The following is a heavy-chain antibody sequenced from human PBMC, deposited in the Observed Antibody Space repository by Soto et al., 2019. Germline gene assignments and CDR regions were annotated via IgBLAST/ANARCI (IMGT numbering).Heavy chain of an antibody. Sequence: GGSLRLSCAASGFTFSSYSMNWVRQAPGKGLEWVSYISSSSSTIYYADSVKGRFTISRDNAKNSLYLQMNSLRDEDTAVYYCAGSVVVTAIPAFDIWGQGTMVTVSS. V-gene: IGHV3-48*02. CDR3: AGSVVVTAIPAFDI. D-gene: IGHD2-21*02. CDR1: GFTFSSYS. J-gene: IGHJ3*02. CDR2: ISSSSSTI.